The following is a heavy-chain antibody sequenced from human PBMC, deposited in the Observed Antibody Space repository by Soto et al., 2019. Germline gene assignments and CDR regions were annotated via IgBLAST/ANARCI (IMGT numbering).Heavy chain of an antibody. CDR3: ARDLNWNYYYYYGMDV. J-gene: IGHJ6*02. CDR1: GYTFTSYA. CDR2: INAGNGNT. D-gene: IGHD1-1*01. V-gene: IGHV1-3*01. Sequence: GASVKVSCKASGYTFTSYAMHWVRQAPGQRLEWMGWINAGNGNTKYSQKFQGRVTITRDTSASTAYMELSSLRSEGTAVYYCARDLNWNYYYYYGMDVWGQGPTVTVSS.